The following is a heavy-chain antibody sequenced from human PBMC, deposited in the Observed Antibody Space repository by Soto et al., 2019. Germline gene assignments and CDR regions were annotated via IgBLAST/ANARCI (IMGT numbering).Heavy chain of an antibody. CDR3: ARDLSVTTFDY. D-gene: IGHD4-17*01. CDR2: IWYDGSNK. V-gene: IGHV3-33*01. J-gene: IGHJ4*02. CDR1: GFTFSSYG. Sequence: QVQLVESGGGVVQPGRSLRLSCAASGFTFSSYGMHWVRKAPGKGLEWVAVIWYDGSNKYYADSVKGRFTISRDNSKNTLYLQMNSLRAEDTAVYYCARDLSVTTFDYWGQGTLVTVSS.